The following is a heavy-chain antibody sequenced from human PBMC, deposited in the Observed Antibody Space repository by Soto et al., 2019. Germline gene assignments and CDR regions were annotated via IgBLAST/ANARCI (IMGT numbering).Heavy chain of an antibody. Sequence: QLQLQESGPGLVKPSETLSLTCTVSGGSISSSSYYWGWIRQPPGKGLEWIGSIYYSGSTYYNPSLKSRVTISVDKSKNQFSLKLSSVTAADTAVYYCARLEGLATSSYYFDYWGQGTLVTVSS. CDR3: ARLEGLATSSYYFDY. V-gene: IGHV4-39*01. CDR2: IYYSGST. CDR1: GGSISSSSYY. J-gene: IGHJ4*02. D-gene: IGHD6-6*01.